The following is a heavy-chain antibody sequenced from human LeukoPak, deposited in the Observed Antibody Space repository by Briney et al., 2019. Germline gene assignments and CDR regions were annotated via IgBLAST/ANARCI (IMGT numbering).Heavy chain of an antibody. CDR1: GGSFSGYY. V-gene: IGHV4-34*01. CDR2: INHSGST. D-gene: IGHD1-26*01. Sequence: SETLSLTCAVYGGSFSGYYWSWIRQPPGKGLEWIGEINHSGSTNYNPSLKSRVTISVDTSKNQFSLKLSSVTAADTAIYYCARDGRFPPEVLPRYLDYWGQGTLVTVSS. CDR3: ARDGRFPPEVLPRYLDY. J-gene: IGHJ4*02.